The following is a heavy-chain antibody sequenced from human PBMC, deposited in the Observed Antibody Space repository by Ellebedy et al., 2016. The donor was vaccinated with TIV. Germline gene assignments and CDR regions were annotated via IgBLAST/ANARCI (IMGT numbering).Heavy chain of an antibody. CDR2: VYYSGSP. CDR1: GCSVSSTRYY. J-gene: IGHJ4*02. Sequence: MPSETLSLTCSVSGCSVSSTRYYWAWRRQPQGKGREYIGSVYYSGSPYYKPSFKSRGTLSADTSKNQFSLNLRTVTAADTAVYYCARTDPWQPIDDWGQGILVSVHS. CDR3: ARTDPWQPIDD. V-gene: IGHV4-39*01. D-gene: IGHD2-21*02.